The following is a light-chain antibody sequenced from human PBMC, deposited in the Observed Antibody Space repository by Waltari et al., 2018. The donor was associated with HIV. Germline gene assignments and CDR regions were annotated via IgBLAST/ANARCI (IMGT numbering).Light chain of an antibody. CDR3: QQTFALPLT. Sequence: DIQITQSPSSLSASIGDRFTITCRTSQYINMYLNWYQQKPGKAPSLLIFAASTLHGGVPSRFSASGSGTTFSLAISSLHADDVATYYCQQTFALPLTFGAGTKVEI. J-gene: IGKJ4*01. CDR2: AAS. CDR1: QYINMY. V-gene: IGKV1-39*01.